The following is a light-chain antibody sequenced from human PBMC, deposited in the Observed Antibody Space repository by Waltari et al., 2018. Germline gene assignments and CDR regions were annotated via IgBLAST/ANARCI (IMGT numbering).Light chain of an antibody. CDR1: QSISSY. CDR2: AAS. J-gene: IGKJ2*01. CDR3: QQSYSTPNT. V-gene: IGKV1-39*01. Sequence: DIQMTQSPSSLSASVGDRVTITCRASQSISSYLNWYQQKPGKAPKLLIYAASSLQSGVPSRFSGSGSGTDFTLTISSLQPEDFATYYCQQSYSTPNTFGQGTKLGIK.